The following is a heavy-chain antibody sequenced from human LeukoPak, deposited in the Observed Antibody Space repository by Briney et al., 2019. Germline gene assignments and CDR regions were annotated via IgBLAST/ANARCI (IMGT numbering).Heavy chain of an antibody. J-gene: IGHJ4*02. CDR3: AKVRGNVAAGPTDY. CDR2: IGSSGGST. CDR1: GFTFSSYA. V-gene: IGHV3-23*01. Sequence: GGSLRLSCAASGFTFSSYAMSWVRQAPGKGLEWVSAIGSSGGSTYYADSVKGRFTISRDNSKNTLYLQMNSLRAEDTAVYYCAKVRGNVAAGPTDYWGQGTLVTVSS. D-gene: IGHD6-13*01.